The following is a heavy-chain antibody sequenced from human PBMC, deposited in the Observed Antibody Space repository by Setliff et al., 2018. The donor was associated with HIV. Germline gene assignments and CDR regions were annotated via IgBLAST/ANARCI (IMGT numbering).Heavy chain of an antibody. J-gene: IGHJ4*02. CDR2: GYYSGIT. V-gene: IGHV4-59*08. D-gene: IGHD2-21*02. CDR1: GGSISNYY. CDR3: ARSSRGSLRDLDY. Sequence: PSETLSLTCTVSGGSISNYYWSWIRQPPGKGLEWIGCGYYSGITHYDPSLKSRVSISVDASKNQFSLRLNSVTVADTAVYFWARSSRGSLRDLDYWGPGTLVTVSS.